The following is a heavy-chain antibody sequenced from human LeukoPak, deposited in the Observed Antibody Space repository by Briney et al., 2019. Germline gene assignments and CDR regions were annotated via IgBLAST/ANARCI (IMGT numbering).Heavy chain of an antibody. CDR1: GGTFSSYA. D-gene: IGHD2-8*01. J-gene: IGHJ4*02. CDR2: IIPIFGTA. CDR3: ARERYCTNGVCCDY. Sequence: GASVKVSCKASGGTFSSYAISWVRQAPGQGLEWMGGIIPIFGTANYAQKFQGRVTITTDESTSTAYMELGSLRSEDTAVYYCARERYCTNGVCCDYWGQGTLVTVSS. V-gene: IGHV1-69*05.